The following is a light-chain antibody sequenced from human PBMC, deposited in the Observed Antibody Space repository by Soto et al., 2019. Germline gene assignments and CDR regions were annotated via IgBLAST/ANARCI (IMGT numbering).Light chain of an antibody. CDR3: RSYTSSSTLVV. J-gene: IGLJ2*01. Sequence: QSVLTQPDSVSGSPGQSITISCTGTSSDVGGYNYVSWYQQHPGKAPKLMIYDVSNRPSGVSNRFSDSKYGNTAALTISGLQAEDEANYYGRSYTSSSTLVVFGGGTKATV. V-gene: IGLV2-14*01. CDR2: DVS. CDR1: SSDVGGYNY.